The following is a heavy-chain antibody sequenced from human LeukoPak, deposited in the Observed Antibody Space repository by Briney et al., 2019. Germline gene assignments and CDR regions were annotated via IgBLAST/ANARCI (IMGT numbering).Heavy chain of an antibody. D-gene: IGHD2-8*01. J-gene: IGHJ4*02. CDR3: ARHNGD. V-gene: IGHV4-38-2*01. CDR1: GYSISSGYY. Sequence: PSETLSLTCAVSGYSISSGYYWGWIRQSPGKGLEWIGSIYYSGSTYYNPSLKSRVTISVDTSKNQFSLKLSSVTAADTAVYYCARHNGDWGQGTLVTVSS. CDR2: IYYSGST.